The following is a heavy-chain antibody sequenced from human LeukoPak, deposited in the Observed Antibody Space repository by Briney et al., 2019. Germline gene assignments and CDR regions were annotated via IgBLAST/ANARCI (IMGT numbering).Heavy chain of an antibody. CDR3: AREKDSSGYYGFDL. CDR2: ISYDGSNK. D-gene: IGHD3-22*01. CDR1: EFTFSSYA. J-gene: IGHJ5*02. Sequence: GGSLRLSCAASEFTFSSYAMHWVRQAPGKGLEWVAVISYDGSNKYYADSVKGRFTISRDNSKNTLYLQMNSLSAEDTAVYYCAREKDSSGYYGFDLWGQGTLVTVS. V-gene: IGHV3-30-3*01.